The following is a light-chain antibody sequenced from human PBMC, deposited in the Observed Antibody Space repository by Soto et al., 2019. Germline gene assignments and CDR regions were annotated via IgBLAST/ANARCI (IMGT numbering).Light chain of an antibody. CDR3: YHDDNRRRKN. CDR2: DTS. Sequence: DSQMTQSPSSLSASVEDRVTITYQASQDISKYLNRYQHKPGKALMLLIYDTSHLETGVPSRFRRSGSGTPSKFTITSSQAEDTAIYCCYHDDNRRRKNIGQGTKVYIK. CDR1: QDISKY. J-gene: IGKJ2*01. V-gene: IGKV1-33*01.